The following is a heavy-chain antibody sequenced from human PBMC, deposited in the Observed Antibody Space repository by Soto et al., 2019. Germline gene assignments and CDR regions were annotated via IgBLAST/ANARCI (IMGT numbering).Heavy chain of an antibody. Sequence: SETLSLTCAVYGGSFSGYYWSWFRQPPGKGLEWIGEINHSGSTNYNPSLKSRVTISVDTSKNQFSLKLSSVTAADTAVYYCASVLGLIQWAYYYYMDVWGKGTTVTVSS. V-gene: IGHV4-34*01. CDR1: GGSFSGYY. D-gene: IGHD1-26*01. J-gene: IGHJ6*03. CDR3: ASVLGLIQWAYYYYMDV. CDR2: INHSGST.